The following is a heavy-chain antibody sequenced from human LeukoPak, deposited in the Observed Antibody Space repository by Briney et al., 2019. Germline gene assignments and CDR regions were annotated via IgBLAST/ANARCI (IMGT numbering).Heavy chain of an antibody. D-gene: IGHD2-21*01. CDR2: VNWNSNYV. J-gene: IGHJ4*02. V-gene: IGHV3-9*01. Sequence: GGSLRLSCVASGFSFDDYSMHWVRQAPGKGLEWVSGVNWNSNYVGYADSVKGRFTISRDNAKNTLYLQMNSLRAEDTAVYYCARGPYDHDYWGQGTLVTVSS. CDR3: ARGPYDHDY. CDR1: GFSFDDYS.